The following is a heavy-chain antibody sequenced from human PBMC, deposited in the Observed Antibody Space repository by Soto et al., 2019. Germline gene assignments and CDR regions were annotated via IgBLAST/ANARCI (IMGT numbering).Heavy chain of an antibody. CDR3: TTEGYYYDSSGYYLPLYYGMDV. J-gene: IGHJ6*02. D-gene: IGHD3-22*01. CDR1: GFTFSNAW. CDR2: IKSKTDGGTT. V-gene: IGHV3-15*07. Sequence: GSLRLSCAASGFTFSNAWMNWVRQAPGKGLEWVGRIKSKTDGGTTDYAAPVKGRFTISRDDSKNTLYLQMNSLKTEDTAVYYCTTEGYYYDSSGYYLPLYYGMDVWGQGTTVTVSS.